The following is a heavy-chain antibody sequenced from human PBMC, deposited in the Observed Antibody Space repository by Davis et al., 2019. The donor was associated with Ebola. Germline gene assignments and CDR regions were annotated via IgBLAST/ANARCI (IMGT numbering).Heavy chain of an antibody. Sequence: GESLKISCAESGFTFSSYSMNWVRQAPGKGLEWVSSISSSSSYIYYADSVKGRFTISRDNAKNSLYLQMNSLRAEDTAVYYCARDLGYYGSGNTFFWGQGTLVTVSS. V-gene: IGHV3-21*04. J-gene: IGHJ4*02. CDR1: GFTFSSYS. CDR3: ARDLGYYGSGNTFF. D-gene: IGHD3-10*01. CDR2: ISSSSSYI.